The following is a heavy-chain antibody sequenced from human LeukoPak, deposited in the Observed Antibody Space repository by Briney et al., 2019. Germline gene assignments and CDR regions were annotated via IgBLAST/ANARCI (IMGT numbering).Heavy chain of an antibody. CDR2: INWNGGST. CDR3: ARDLFTFGELLYGWFDP. J-gene: IGHJ5*02. D-gene: IGHD3-10*01. V-gene: IGHV3-20*04. CDR1: GFTFDDYG. Sequence: PGGSLRLSCAASGFTFDDYGMSWVRQAPGKGLEWVSGINWNGGSTGYADSVKGRFTISRDNAKNSLYLQMNSLRAEDTALYYCARDLFTFGELLYGWFDPWGQGTLVTVYS.